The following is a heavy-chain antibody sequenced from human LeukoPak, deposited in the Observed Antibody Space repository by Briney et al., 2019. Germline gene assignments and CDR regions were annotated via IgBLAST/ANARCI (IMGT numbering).Heavy chain of an antibody. CDR3: ARDISDFWSGEPPRWAVDY. J-gene: IGHJ4*02. D-gene: IGHD3-3*01. Sequence: GGSLRLSCAASGFTFSSYSMNWVRQAPGEGLEWVSSISSSSSSYIYYADSVKGRFTISRDNAKNSLYLQMNSLRAEDTAVYYCARDISDFWSGEPPRWAVDYWGQGTLVTVSS. V-gene: IGHV3-21*01. CDR2: ISSSSSSYI. CDR1: GFTFSSYS.